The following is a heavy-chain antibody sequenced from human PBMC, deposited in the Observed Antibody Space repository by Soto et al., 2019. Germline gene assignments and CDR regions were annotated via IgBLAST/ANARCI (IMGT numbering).Heavy chain of an antibody. V-gene: IGHV4-31*03. CDR3: ARAGTRYYYYGMDV. Sequence: QVQLQESGPGLVKPSQTLSLTCTVSGGSISSGGYYWSWIRQHPGKGLEWIGYLYYSGSTYYNPSLKRRVTISVDTSKSRCSLKLSSVTAADTAVYYCARAGTRYYYYGMDVWGQGTTVTVSS. CDR1: GGSISSGGYY. CDR2: LYYSGST. D-gene: IGHD4-17*01. J-gene: IGHJ6*02.